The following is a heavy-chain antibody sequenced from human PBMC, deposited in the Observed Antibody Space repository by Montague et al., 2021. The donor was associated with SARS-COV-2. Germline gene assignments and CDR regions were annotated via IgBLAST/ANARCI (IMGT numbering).Heavy chain of an antibody. Sequence: SLILSFAASGFTFSSYGIHWVRQAPGKGLEWVAVIWYDGNSKYYADSVKGRFTISRDNSKNTLYLQMNSLRAEDTAVYYCAREYDSNGHYYDGMDVWGQGTKSTVSS. J-gene: IGHJ6*02. CDR1: GFTFSSYG. CDR2: IWYDGNSK. CDR3: AREYDSNGHYYDGMDV. D-gene: IGHD4-11*01. V-gene: IGHV3-33*01.